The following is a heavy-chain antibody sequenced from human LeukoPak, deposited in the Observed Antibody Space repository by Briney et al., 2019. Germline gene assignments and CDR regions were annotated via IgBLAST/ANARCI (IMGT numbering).Heavy chain of an antibody. CDR2: IYYSGST. D-gene: IGHD6-13*01. CDR3: ARASVIAAAGLDY. CDR1: GGSISSGGYY. V-gene: IGHV4-31*03. Sequence: SETLSLNCTVSGGSISSGGYYWSWIRQHPGKGLEWIGYIYYSGSTYYNPSLKSRVTISVDTSKNQFSLKLSSVTAADTAVYYCARASVIAAAGLDYWGQGTLVTVSS. J-gene: IGHJ4*02.